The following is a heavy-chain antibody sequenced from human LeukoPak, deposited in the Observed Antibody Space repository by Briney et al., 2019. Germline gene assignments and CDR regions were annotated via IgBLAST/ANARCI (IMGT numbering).Heavy chain of an antibody. CDR1: GGSVSSGSYY. Sequence: PSETLSLTCTVSGGSVSSGSYYWSWIRQPPGKGLEWIGYIYYSGSTNYNPSLKSRVTISVDTSKNQFSLKLSSVTAADTAVYYCARDSGYSSSWPTFDYWGQGTLVTVSS. J-gene: IGHJ4*02. CDR2: IYYSGST. V-gene: IGHV4-61*01. CDR3: ARDSGYSSSWPTFDY. D-gene: IGHD6-13*01.